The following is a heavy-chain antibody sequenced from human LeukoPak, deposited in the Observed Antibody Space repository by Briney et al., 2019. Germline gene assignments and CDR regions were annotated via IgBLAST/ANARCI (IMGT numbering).Heavy chain of an antibody. D-gene: IGHD6-6*01. CDR1: GFTFSSYG. CDR3: AREGYSIAARKFDY. CDR2: ISYDGSNK. V-gene: IGHV3-30*03. Sequence: GGSLRLSCAASGFTFSSYGMHWVRQAPGKGLEWVAVISYDGSNKYYADSVKGRFTISRDNSKNTLYLQMNSLRAEDTAVYYCAREGYSIAARKFDYWGQGTLVTVSS. J-gene: IGHJ4*02.